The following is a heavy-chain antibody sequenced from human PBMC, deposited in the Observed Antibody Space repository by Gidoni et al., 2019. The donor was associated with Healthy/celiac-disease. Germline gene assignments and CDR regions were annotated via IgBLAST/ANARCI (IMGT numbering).Heavy chain of an antibody. CDR2: INHSGST. J-gene: IGHJ4*02. Sequence: QVQLQQWGAGLLKPSETLSLTCAVYGGSFSGYYWSWIRQPPGKGLEWIGEINHSGSTNYNPSLKSRVTISVDTSKNQFSLKLSSVTAADTAVYYCAREDIPLIDYWGQGTLVTVSS. CDR3: AREDIPLIDY. CDR1: GGSFSGYY. V-gene: IGHV4-34*01. D-gene: IGHD2-2*02.